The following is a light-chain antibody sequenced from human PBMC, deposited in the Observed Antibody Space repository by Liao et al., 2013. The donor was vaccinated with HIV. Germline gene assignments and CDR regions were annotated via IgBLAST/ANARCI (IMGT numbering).Light chain of an antibody. V-gene: IGLV3-1*01. J-gene: IGLJ1*01. Sequence: SYDLTQTPSVSVSPGQTASITCSGDSLGDKSPSWYRQRPGQSPVLVIYQDSKRPSGIPEQFSGSNSENTATLTISGTQAMDEADYYCQAGDSGTAYVFGTGTKVTVL. CDR1: SLGDKS. CDR2: QDS. CDR3: QAGDSGTAYV.